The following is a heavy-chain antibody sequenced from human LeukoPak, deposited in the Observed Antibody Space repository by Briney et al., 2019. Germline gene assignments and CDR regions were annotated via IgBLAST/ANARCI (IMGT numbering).Heavy chain of an antibody. CDR2: IRYDGSNK. Sequence: PGGSLRLSCAASGFTFSSYGMHWVRQAPGKGLEWVAFIRYDGSNKYYADSVKGRFTISRDNSKNTLYLQMNSLRAEDTAVYYCAKGPQRYFDWLSYWGQGTLVTVSS. V-gene: IGHV3-30*02. J-gene: IGHJ4*02. D-gene: IGHD3-9*01. CDR3: AKGPQRYFDWLSY. CDR1: GFTFSSYG.